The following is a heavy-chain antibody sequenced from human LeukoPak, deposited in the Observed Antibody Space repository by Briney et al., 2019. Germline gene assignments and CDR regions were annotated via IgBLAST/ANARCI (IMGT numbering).Heavy chain of an antibody. CDR3: ARAGRDTNSLFGRHSSALTY. J-gene: IGHJ4*02. D-gene: IGHD3-22*01. V-gene: IGHV4-39*01. Sequence: PSETLSLTCTVSGGSISSSNYYWGWIRQPPGKGLEWIGSFYYSGSTYYNPSRKSRVTISVDTSKNQFSLNLRSVTAADTAVYYCARAGRDTNSLFGRHSSALTYWGQGTLVTVSS. CDR1: GGSISSSNYY. CDR2: FYYSGST.